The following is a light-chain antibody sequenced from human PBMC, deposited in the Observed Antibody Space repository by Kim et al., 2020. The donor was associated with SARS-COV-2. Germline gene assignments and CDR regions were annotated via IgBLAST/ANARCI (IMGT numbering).Light chain of an antibody. V-gene: IGLV1-44*01. Sequence: GQRVTNSCSGSSSSIGSNTVNGYQQRPGTAPKLLIYSNNQRPSGVPDRFSGSKSGTAASLAISGLQSEDEADYYCAAWDDSLNGWVFGGGTQLTVL. CDR2: SNN. CDR3: AAWDDSLNGWV. J-gene: IGLJ3*02. CDR1: SSSIGSNT.